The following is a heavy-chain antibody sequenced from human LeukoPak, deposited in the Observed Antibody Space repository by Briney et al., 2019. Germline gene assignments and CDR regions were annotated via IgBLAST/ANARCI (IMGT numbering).Heavy chain of an antibody. D-gene: IGHD6-19*01. Sequence: PSETLSLTCTVSGGSIGSNYWTWIRQPPGKGLEYIGYIYYTGATNYNPSLKGRVTISVDTSKNQFSLKMTSVTAADTAVYFCAKYGNSGWVIDNWGQGTLVTVSS. CDR3: AKYGNSGWVIDN. CDR2: IYYTGAT. V-gene: IGHV4-59*08. J-gene: IGHJ4*02. CDR1: GGSIGSNY.